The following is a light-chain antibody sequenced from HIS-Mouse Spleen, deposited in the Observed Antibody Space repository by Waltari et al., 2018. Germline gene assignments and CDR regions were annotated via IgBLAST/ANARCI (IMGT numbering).Light chain of an antibody. CDR2: EDS. V-gene: IGLV3-10*01. CDR3: YSTDSSGNHRV. J-gene: IGLJ2*01. Sequence: SYELTQPPSVSVSPGQTARITCSGDAFPKKYAYWYQQKSGLAPVLVIYEDSKRPSGIPERFSGSSSGTMATLTISGAQVEDEADYYCYSTDSSGNHRVFGGGTKLTVL. CDR1: AFPKKY.